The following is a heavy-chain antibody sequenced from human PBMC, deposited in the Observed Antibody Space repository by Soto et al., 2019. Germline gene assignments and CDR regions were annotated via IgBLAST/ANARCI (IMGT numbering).Heavy chain of an antibody. Sequence: QLQLQESGSGLVKPSQTLSLTCAVSGGSISSGGSSWSWLRQPPGKGLEWIGYIYHSGSPYYNPSLKSRVTISVDRSKNQLSPKLSSVTATDTAVYYCARAGDSSGPVALGYWGQGTLVTVSS. CDR1: GGSISSGGSS. J-gene: IGHJ4*02. CDR2: IYHSGSP. CDR3: ARAGDSSGPVALGY. D-gene: IGHD6-19*01. V-gene: IGHV4-30-2*01.